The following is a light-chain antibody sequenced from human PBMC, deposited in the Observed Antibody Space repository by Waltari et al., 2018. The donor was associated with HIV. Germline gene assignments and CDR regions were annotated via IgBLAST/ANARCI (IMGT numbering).Light chain of an antibody. CDR3: ATWDDSLNGRV. J-gene: IGLJ3*02. CDR2: SST. Sequence: QSMLPHLPAASGTPGPRVHITRSGSSPTIGRNTGNCYQPLPGTAPNLLISSSTHRPSGVPARFSGSTSGTSASLAIRGLQSEDEADYYGATWDDSLNGRVFGGGTKLTVL. CDR1: SPTIGRNT. V-gene: IGLV1-44*01.